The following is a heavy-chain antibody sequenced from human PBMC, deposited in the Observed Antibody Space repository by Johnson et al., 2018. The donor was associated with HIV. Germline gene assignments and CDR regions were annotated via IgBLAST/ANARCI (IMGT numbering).Heavy chain of an antibody. CDR2: IRYDGNNK. D-gene: IGHD6-6*01. V-gene: IGHV3-30*02. CDR3: ARAGSSSSGPRAFDI. J-gene: IGHJ3*02. CDR1: GFTFDDYA. Sequence: QVQLVESGGGLVQPGRSLKLSCAASGFTFDDYAMHWVRQTPGKGLEWVAFIRYDGNNKFYADSVKGRFTISRDNSKNTLYLQMNSLRAEDTAVYYCARAGSSSSGPRAFDIWGQGTMVTVSS.